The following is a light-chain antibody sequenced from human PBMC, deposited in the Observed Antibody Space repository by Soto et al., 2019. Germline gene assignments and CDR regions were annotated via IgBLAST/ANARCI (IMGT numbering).Light chain of an antibody. V-gene: IGLV2-14*01. Sequence: QSALTQPASVSGSPGQSISISCTGTSSDVGGYNYVSWYQQHPGKAPKLMIHEVSNRPSGVSDRFSGSKSGNTASLTISGLQADDEADYYCSSHTSYSTRVFATGTKLTVL. CDR1: SSDVGGYNY. CDR3: SSHTSYSTRV. J-gene: IGLJ1*01. CDR2: EVS.